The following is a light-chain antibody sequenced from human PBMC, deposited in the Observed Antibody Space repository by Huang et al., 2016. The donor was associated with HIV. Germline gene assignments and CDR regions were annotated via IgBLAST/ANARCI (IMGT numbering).Light chain of an antibody. Sequence: EIVMTQSPATLSVSPGERATLSGRASQSVNSNLAWYQQKPGQSPRLLIYAASTRATGTPGRFSGSGSGSEFTLTITSLQSEDFATYYCQQYNDWPPYTFGQGTKVEIK. V-gene: IGKV3-15*01. CDR3: QQYNDWPPYT. CDR2: AAS. J-gene: IGKJ2*01. CDR1: QSVNSN.